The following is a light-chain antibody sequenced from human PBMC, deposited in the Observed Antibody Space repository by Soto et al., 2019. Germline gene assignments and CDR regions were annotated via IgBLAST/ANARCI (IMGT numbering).Light chain of an antibody. J-gene: IGLJ2*01. CDR1: SSNIGAGYD. CDR2: GNN. V-gene: IGLV1-40*01. CDR3: LSYDSSLSGSRV. Sequence: QSALTQPPSVSGAPGQRVTISCTGSSSNIGAGYDVHWYQQLPGTAPKLLIDGNNNRPSGVPDRFSGSKSGTSASLAITGLQAEDEADYYCLSYDSSLSGSRVFGGGTKLTVL.